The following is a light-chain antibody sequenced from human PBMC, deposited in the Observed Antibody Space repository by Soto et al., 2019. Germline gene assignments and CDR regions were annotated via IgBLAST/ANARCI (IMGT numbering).Light chain of an antibody. CDR3: DTWDTNTQV. V-gene: IGLV4-60*03. CDR2: VEGSGNY. J-gene: IGLJ2*01. Sequence: QSLLTQSSSASASLGSSVKLTCTLSSGHSSYIIAWHQQQTGKAPRFLMTVEGSGNYNKGSGVPDRVSGSSAGADRYLTISNLQSEDEATYYCDTWDTNTQVFGGGTKVTVL. CDR1: SGHSSYI.